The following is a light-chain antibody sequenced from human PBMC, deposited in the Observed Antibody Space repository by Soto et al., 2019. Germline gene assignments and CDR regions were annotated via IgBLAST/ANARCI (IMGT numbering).Light chain of an antibody. Sequence: DIVMTQSPDSLAVSLGERATINCKSSQSVLSSSNNKNCLAWYQQKPGQPPKLLISWASIRESGVPGRFSGSGSGTDFTLTISSLQAEDVAVYYCQQYYTTPLTFGGGTKVEIK. J-gene: IGKJ4*01. CDR3: QQYYTTPLT. CDR1: QSVLSSSNNKNC. V-gene: IGKV4-1*01. CDR2: WAS.